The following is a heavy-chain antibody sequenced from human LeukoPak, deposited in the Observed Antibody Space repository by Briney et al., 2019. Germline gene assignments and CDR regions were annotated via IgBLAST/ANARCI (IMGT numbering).Heavy chain of an antibody. CDR3: ARGPSYGDYVDYLDY. D-gene: IGHD4-17*01. V-gene: IGHV3-7*02. Sequence: GSLRLPLEGPGFTFWRHWMNWVPRAPGKGPEVVANIKQDETPRYNVDSVKGRFTISRDNAKNSLYLQLNSLRADDTSVYYCARGPSYGDYVDYLDYWGRGTLVTVSS. CDR1: GFTFWRHW. J-gene: IGHJ4*02. CDR2: IKQDETPR.